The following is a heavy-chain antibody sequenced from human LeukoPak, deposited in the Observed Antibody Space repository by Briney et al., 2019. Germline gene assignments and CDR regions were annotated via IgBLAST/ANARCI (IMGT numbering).Heavy chain of an antibody. CDR3: VRDLSGHYPFDH. J-gene: IGHJ4*02. D-gene: IGHD4-17*01. V-gene: IGHV3-30*04. CDR1: GFTFSHYA. CDR2: VSAEGDRR. Sequence: GGSLRLSCAASGFTFSHYAMHWVRRAPGKGLAWITFVSAEGDRRYYADSVKGRFTISRDDSKNTLYLQMNSLRPEDSALYYCVRDLSGHYPFDHWGQGALVTVSS.